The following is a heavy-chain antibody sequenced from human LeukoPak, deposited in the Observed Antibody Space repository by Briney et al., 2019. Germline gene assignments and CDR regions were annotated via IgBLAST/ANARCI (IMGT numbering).Heavy chain of an antibody. V-gene: IGHV4-34*01. CDR2: INHSGST. D-gene: IGHD6-13*01. CDR3: ARDRHRIAAAGSYYYGMDV. J-gene: IGHJ6*02. Sequence: SETLSLTCALYGGSFSGYYWSWIRQPPGKGLEWIGEINHSGSTNYNPSLKSRVTTSVDTSKNQFSLKLSSVTAADTAVYYCARDRHRIAAAGSYYYGMDVWGQGTTVTVSS. CDR1: GGSFSGYY.